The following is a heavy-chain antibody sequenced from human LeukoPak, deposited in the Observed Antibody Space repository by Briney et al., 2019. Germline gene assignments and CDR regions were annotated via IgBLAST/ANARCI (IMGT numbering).Heavy chain of an antibody. Sequence: PSETLSLTCTVSGGSISSYYWNWIRQPPGERLEWIGWIHYSGSTAYNPSLESRVTMSVDTSKNRISLKMTSVTAADTATYYCARWGYFDSSGYFVVDYWGQGALVTVSS. CDR2: IHYSGST. CDR3: ARWGYFDSSGYFVVDY. CDR1: GGSISSYY. D-gene: IGHD3-22*01. J-gene: IGHJ4*02. V-gene: IGHV4-59*01.